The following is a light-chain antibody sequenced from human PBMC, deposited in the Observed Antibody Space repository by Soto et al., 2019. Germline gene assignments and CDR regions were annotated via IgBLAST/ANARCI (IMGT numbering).Light chain of an antibody. J-gene: IGKJ4*01. CDR2: DAS. CDR3: HQRSNWPLT. CDR1: QSVSRY. Sequence: ELVLTLSPATLSLSPGDSATLACRASQSVSRYLAWYQQRPGQALRLLIYDASKRATGIPARFSGSGSGTDFTLTISSLEPEDFAVYFCHQRSNWPLTFGGGTKLEIK. V-gene: IGKV3-11*01.